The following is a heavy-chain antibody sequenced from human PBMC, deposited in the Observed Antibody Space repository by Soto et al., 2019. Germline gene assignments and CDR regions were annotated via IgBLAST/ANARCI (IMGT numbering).Heavy chain of an antibody. J-gene: IGHJ4*02. D-gene: IGHD6-13*01. CDR1: GYTFTSYG. V-gene: IGHV1-18*01. CDR3: ARESSSSCHDY. Sequence: QVQLVQSGAEVKKPGASVKVSCKASGYTFTSYGISWVRQAPGQALEWMGWISAYNGNTNYAQKLQGRVTMTTDTATSPAYMELRGLRSDDTAVYYCARESSSSCHDYWGQGALVTVSS. CDR2: ISAYNGNT.